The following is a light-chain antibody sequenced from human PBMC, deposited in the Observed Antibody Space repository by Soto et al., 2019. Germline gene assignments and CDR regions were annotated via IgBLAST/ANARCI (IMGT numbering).Light chain of an antibody. V-gene: IGLV2-14*01. CDR2: SVS. J-gene: IGLJ1*01. CDR3: ISYTVSMSYV. CDR1: SSDIGAYDH. Sequence: QSALTQPASVSGSPGQSITISCSGTSSDIGAYDHVAWFQQFPGKTPKLIIYSVSNRPSGVSYRFSGSKSGNTASLTISGLQAEDEADYYCISYTVSMSYVFGTGTKVTVL.